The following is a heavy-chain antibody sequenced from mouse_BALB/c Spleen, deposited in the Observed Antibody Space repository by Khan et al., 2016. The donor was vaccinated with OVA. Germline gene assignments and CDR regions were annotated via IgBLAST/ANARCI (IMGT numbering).Heavy chain of an antibody. CDR1: GFTFRSFG. Sequence: EVQRVESGGGLVQPGGSRKLSCTASGFTFRSFGMHWVRQAPEKGLEWVAYIGSDSSTIYYADTVKGRFTISRDNPKNTQLLQLTSLRSEDTAMYYCASSLYWSWFASWGQGTLVTVSA. J-gene: IGHJ3*01. CDR2: IGSDSSTI. D-gene: IGHD1-1*01. V-gene: IGHV5-17*02. CDR3: ASSLYWSWFAS.